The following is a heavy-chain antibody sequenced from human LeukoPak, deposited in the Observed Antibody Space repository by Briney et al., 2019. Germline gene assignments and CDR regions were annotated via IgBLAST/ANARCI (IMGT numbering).Heavy chain of an antibody. CDR2: IYYTGST. CDR3: GTKGPRRVYFDY. Sequence: PSETLSLTCTVSGGSFISDSYYWTWIRQPPGKGLNWIGYIYYTGSTTYNPSLKSRVTISVDMSKNQSTLKLTSVTAADTAVYYCGTKGPRRVYFDYWGQGTLVAVSS. J-gene: IGHJ4*02. V-gene: IGHV4-61*01. CDR1: GGSFISDSYY.